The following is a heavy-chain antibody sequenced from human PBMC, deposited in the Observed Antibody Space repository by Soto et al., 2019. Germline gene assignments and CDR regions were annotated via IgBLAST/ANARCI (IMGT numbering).Heavy chain of an antibody. CDR2: INPNSGGT. J-gene: IGHJ6*02. Sequence: VKVSCKASGYTFTGYYMHWVRQAPGQGLEWMGWINPNSGGTNYAQKFQGRVTMTRDTSISTAYMELSRLRSDDTAVYYCARDRRELRFLEWFQIGMDVWGQGTTVTVSS. V-gene: IGHV1-2*02. CDR1: GYTFTGYY. CDR3: ARDRRELRFLEWFQIGMDV. D-gene: IGHD3-3*01.